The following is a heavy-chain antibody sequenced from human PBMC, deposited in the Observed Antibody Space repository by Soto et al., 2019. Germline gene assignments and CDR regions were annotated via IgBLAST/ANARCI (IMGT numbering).Heavy chain of an antibody. CDR1: GGSISSSSYY. CDR2: IYYSGST. D-gene: IGHD3-10*01. J-gene: IGHJ4*02. V-gene: IGHV4-39*01. Sequence: QLQLQESGPGLVKPSETLSLTCTVSGGSISSSSYYWGWIRQPPGKGLEWIGSIYYSGSTYYNPSIKSRVTISVDTSKNQFSLQLSSVTAADTAVYYCARRHYYGSGSYHPFDYWGQGTLVTVSS. CDR3: ARRHYYGSGSYHPFDY.